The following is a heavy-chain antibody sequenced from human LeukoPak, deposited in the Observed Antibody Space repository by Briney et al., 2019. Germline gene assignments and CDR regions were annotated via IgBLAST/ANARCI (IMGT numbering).Heavy chain of an antibody. CDR1: GDSVSSNIVT. V-gene: IGHV6-1*01. Sequence: SQTLSLTCVISGDSVSSNIVTWHWIRQSPSRGLEWLGRTYYRSKWYNDYAVSLKSRIIINPDTSKNQLSLQLNSVTPEDTAVYYCARGAPAFDAWGQGTLVTASS. J-gene: IGHJ4*02. CDR2: TYYRSKWYN. CDR3: ARGAPAFDA. D-gene: IGHD3-10*01.